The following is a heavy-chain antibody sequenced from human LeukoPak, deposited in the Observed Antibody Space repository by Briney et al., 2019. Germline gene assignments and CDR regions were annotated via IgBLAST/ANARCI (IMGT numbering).Heavy chain of an antibody. CDR2: IRSDGTST. Sequence: GGSLRLSCAASGFTFSSHSMHWVRQAPGKGLEYVSGIRSDGTSTYCAKSVKDRFTISRDNSKNTLELQMGSLRAEDMAVYYCARRGSGWEFDLWGQGTLVTVSS. CDR1: GFTFSSHS. V-gene: IGHV3-64*01. D-gene: IGHD6-19*01. CDR3: ARRGSGWEFDL. J-gene: IGHJ4*02.